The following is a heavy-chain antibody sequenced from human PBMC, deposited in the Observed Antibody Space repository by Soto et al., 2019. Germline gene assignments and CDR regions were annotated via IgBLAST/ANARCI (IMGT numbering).Heavy chain of an antibody. CDR2: INPSDGTT. Sequence: ASVKVSCKASGYTFTSYYMHWVRQAPGQGLEWMGIINPSDGTTSYAQKFQGRVTITADESTSTAYMELSSLRSEDTAVYYCAINVGVDTAMGPAHYYYYYGMDVWGQGTMVTVSS. D-gene: IGHD5-18*01. CDR3: AINVGVDTAMGPAHYYYYYGMDV. V-gene: IGHV1-46*01. J-gene: IGHJ6*02. CDR1: GYTFTSYY.